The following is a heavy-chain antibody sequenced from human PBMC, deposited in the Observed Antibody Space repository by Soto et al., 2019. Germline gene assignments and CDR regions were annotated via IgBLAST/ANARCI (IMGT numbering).Heavy chain of an antibody. Sequence: EVQLVESGGGLVQPGGSLRLSCAASGFTFSSYSMNWVRQAPGKGMEWVSYISSSSSTIYYADSVKGRFTISRDNAKNLLYLEMNSLGAEDTAVYYCAMTVVTAFHYYYYGMDVRGQGTTVTVSS. D-gene: IGHD2-21*02. CDR1: GFTFSSYS. V-gene: IGHV3-48*01. J-gene: IGHJ6*02. CDR3: AMTVVTAFHYYYYGMDV. CDR2: ISSSSSTI.